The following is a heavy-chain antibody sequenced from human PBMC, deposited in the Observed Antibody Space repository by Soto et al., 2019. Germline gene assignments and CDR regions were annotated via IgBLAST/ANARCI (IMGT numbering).Heavy chain of an antibody. CDR2: SYHSGST. V-gene: IGHV4-30-2*01. CDR3: AAGGVLPRYY. J-gene: IGHJ4*02. D-gene: IGHD2-15*01. Sequence: QLQLQESGSGLVKPSQTLSLTCAVSGGSISSGGYSWSWIRQPPGKGLEWIGYSYHSGSTSYNPSLKSRVTISVDRSKNQCSLKLSSVTAADTAVYYCAAGGVLPRYYWGQGTLVTVAS. CDR1: GGSISSGGYS.